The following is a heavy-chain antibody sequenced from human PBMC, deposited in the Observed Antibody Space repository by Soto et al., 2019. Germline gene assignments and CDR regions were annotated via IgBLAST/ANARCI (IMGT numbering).Heavy chain of an antibody. J-gene: IGHJ6*02. CDR1: GFTLNSYG. CDR3: AKDRVVVVPAANWNYGMDV. D-gene: IGHD2-2*01. V-gene: IGHV3-30*18. Sequence: QVQLVESGGGVVQPGRSLRLSCAASGFTLNSYGMHWVRQAPGKGLEWVAVISYDGSSKYYADSVKGRFTISRDNSKNTLYPQMNSLRSEDTAVYYCAKDRVVVVPAANWNYGMDVWGQGTTVTVSS. CDR2: ISYDGSSK.